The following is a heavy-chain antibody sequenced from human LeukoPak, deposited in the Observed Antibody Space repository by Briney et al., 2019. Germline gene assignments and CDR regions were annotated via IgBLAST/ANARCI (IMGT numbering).Heavy chain of an antibody. CDR2: ISYDGSNK. J-gene: IGHJ3*02. Sequence: GRSLRLSCAASGFTFSTYGVHWVRQAPGKGLEWVAVISYDGSNKYYADSVKGRFTISRDNSKNTLYLQMNSLRAEDTAVYYCARDVGFIVGATPGAFDIWGQGTMVTVSS. V-gene: IGHV3-30*03. CDR1: GFTFSTYG. CDR3: ARDVGFIVGATPGAFDI. D-gene: IGHD1-26*01.